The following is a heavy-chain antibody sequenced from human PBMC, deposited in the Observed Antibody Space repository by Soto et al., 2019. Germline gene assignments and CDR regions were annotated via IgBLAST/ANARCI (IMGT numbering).Heavy chain of an antibody. V-gene: IGHV1-18*01. CDR2: ISAYNGNT. J-gene: IGHJ6*03. D-gene: IGHD3-3*01. Sequence: GASVKVSCRASGYTFTSYGMSWVRQAPGQGLEWMGWISAYNGNTNYAQKLQGRVTMTTDTSTSTAYMELRSLRSDDTAVYYCARARLGYDFWSGYSHYYYYMDVWGKGTTVTVS. CDR1: GYTFTSYG. CDR3: ARARLGYDFWSGYSHYYYYMDV.